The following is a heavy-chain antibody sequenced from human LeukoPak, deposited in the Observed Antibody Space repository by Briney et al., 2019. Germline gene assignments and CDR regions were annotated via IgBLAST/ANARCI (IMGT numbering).Heavy chain of an antibody. CDR3: ARDRGYCSSTSCYYDY. CDR2: TSSRGSTI. J-gene: IGHJ4*02. D-gene: IGHD2-2*01. V-gene: IGHV3-11*01. CDR1: GFTFSDYY. Sequence: PGGSLRLSCAASGFTFSDYYMSWIRQAPGKGLEWVSYTSSRGSTIYYADSVKGRFTISRDNAKNSLYLQMNSLRAEDTAVYYCARDRGYCSSTSCYYDYWGQGTLVTVSS.